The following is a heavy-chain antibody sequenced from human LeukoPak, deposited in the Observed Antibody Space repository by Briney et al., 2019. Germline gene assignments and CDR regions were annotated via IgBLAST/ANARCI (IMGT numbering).Heavy chain of an antibody. J-gene: IGHJ5*02. CDR2: IYYSGST. D-gene: IGHD3-22*01. CDR1: GGSISSYY. Sequence: RSSETLSLTCTVSGGSISSYYWSWIRQPPGKGLESIGYIYYSGSTNYNPSLKSRVTISIDTSKNQFSLKLSSVTAADTAVYYCAREAKESSGYYRFDPWGQGTLVTVSS. CDR3: AREAKESSGYYRFDP. V-gene: IGHV4-59*01.